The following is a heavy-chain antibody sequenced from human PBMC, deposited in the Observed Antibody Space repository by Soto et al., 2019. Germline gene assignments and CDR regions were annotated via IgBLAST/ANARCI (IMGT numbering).Heavy chain of an antibody. Sequence: SVKVSCKASGGTFSSYAISWVRQAPGQGLEWMGGIIPIFGTANYAQKFQGRVTITADESTSTAYMELSSLRSEDTAVYYCARACKQLVTINYYYYGMDVWGQGTTVTVSS. D-gene: IGHD6-6*01. CDR1: GGTFSSYA. CDR3: ARACKQLVTINYYYYGMDV. CDR2: IIPIFGTA. J-gene: IGHJ6*02. V-gene: IGHV1-69*13.